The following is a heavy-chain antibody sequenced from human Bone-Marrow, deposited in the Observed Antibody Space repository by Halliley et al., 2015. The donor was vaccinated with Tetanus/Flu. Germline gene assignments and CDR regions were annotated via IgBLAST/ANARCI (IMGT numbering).Heavy chain of an antibody. Sequence: SLRLSCSASGFSVTNYAINWVRQAPGKGLEWVSSISRYGTHTRYGESVKGRFNISRDNAKNSVFLQLNSLRAEDTAVYYCAREKDTVLVAPTYTSAMDVWGQGTTVAVSS. CDR1: GFSVTNYA. D-gene: IGHD1-26*01. J-gene: IGHJ6*02. CDR2: ISRYGTHT. V-gene: IGHV3-21*01. CDR3: AREKDTVLVAPTYTSAMDV.